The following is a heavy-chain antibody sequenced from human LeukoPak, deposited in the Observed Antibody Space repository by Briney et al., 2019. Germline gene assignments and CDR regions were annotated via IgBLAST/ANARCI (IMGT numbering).Heavy chain of an antibody. CDR3: TRCDSSGYYESDS. CDR2: IDWDDDT. CDR1: GFSLSTSGMC. J-gene: IGHJ4*02. Sequence: ESGPTLVNPTQTLTLTCSFSGFSLSTSGMCVSWIRQPPGKALEWLARIDWDDDTYYSTSLKTRLTISKDTSKNQVVLTMSNMDPVDTATYYCTRCDSSGYYESDSWGQGTLVTVSS. D-gene: IGHD3-22*01. V-gene: IGHV2-70*11.